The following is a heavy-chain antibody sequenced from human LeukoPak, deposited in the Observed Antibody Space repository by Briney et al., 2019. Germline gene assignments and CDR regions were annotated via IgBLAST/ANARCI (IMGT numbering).Heavy chain of an antibody. J-gene: IGHJ4*02. CDR1: GYTFTSYG. CDR3: ARAIYYYDSSGYPEGFDY. CDR2: ISAYNGNT. V-gene: IGHV1-18*01. Sequence: GASVKVSCKASGYTFTSYGISWVRQAPGQGLEWMGWISAYNGNTNYAQKLQGRVTMTTDTSTSTAYMELRSLRSEDTAVYYCARAIYYYDSSGYPEGFDYWGQGTLVTVSS. D-gene: IGHD3-22*01.